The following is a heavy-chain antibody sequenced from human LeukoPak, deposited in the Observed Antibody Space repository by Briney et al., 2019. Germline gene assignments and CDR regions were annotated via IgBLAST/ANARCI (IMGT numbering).Heavy chain of an antibody. Sequence: SETLSLTCTVSGYSISSGYYWGWIRQPPGKGLEWIGSFYHSGSTYYNPSLKSRVTISVDTSKNQFSLRLSSVTAADTAVYYCARMIYSSGWYELDYWGQGTLVIVSS. CDR3: ARMIYSSGWYELDY. J-gene: IGHJ4*02. V-gene: IGHV4-38-2*02. CDR1: GYSISSGYY. CDR2: FYHSGST. D-gene: IGHD6-19*01.